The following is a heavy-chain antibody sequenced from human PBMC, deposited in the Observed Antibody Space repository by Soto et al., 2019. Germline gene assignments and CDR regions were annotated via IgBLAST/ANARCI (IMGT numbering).Heavy chain of an antibody. D-gene: IGHD3-22*01. CDR3: ARVHSSGPYYYYYYGMDV. CDR1: GGSISSGDYY. CDR2: IYYSGST. J-gene: IGHJ6*02. V-gene: IGHV4-30-4*01. Sequence: SETLSLTCTVSGGSISSGDYYWSWIRQPPGKGLEWIGYIYYSGSTYYNPSLKSRVTISVDTSKNQFSLKLSSVTAADTAVYYCARVHSSGPYYYYYYGMDVWGQGTTVTV.